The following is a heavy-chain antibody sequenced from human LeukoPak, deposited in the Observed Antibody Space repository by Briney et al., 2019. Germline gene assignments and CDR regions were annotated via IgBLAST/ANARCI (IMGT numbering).Heavy chain of an antibody. CDR3: ARDGGSTDAFDI. CDR1: GGSISSYY. CDR2: IYHSGST. D-gene: IGHD2-15*01. J-gene: IGHJ3*02. Sequence: SETLSLTCTVSGGSISSYYWSWIRQPPGKGLEWIGYIYHSGSTYYNPSLKSRVTISVDRSKNQFSLKLSSVTAADTAVYYCARDGGSTDAFDIWGQGTMVTVSS. V-gene: IGHV4-59*12.